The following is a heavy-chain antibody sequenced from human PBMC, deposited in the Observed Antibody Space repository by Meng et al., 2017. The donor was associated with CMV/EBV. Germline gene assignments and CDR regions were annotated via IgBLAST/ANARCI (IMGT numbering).Heavy chain of an antibody. CDR2: INPSGGST. CDR1: GYTFTSYY. D-gene: IGHD2-2*01. Sequence: ASVKVSCKASGYTFTSYYMHWVRQAPGQGLEWMGIINPSGGSTSYAQKFQGRVTMTRDTSTSTVYMELSSLKSEDTAVYYCAREEFCSGTNCSYYYAMDVWGQGTTVTVSS. CDR3: AREEFCSGTNCSYYYAMDV. V-gene: IGHV1-46*01. J-gene: IGHJ6*02.